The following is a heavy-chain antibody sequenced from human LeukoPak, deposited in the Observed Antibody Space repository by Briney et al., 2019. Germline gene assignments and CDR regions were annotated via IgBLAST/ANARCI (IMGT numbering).Heavy chain of an antibody. CDR1: GYTSTGYY. Sequence: GASVKVSCKASGYTSTGYYMHWVRQAPGQGLEWMGWINPNSGVTNYAQKFQGRVTMTGDTSISTAYMELSRLRSDDTAVYYCARDRPYGDYLYYFDYWGQGTLVTVSS. V-gene: IGHV1-2*02. CDR3: ARDRPYGDYLYYFDY. J-gene: IGHJ4*02. D-gene: IGHD4-17*01. CDR2: INPNSGVT.